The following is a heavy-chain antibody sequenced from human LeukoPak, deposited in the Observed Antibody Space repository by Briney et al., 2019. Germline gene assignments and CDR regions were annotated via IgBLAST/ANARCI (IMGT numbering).Heavy chain of an antibody. Sequence: GGSLRLSCAASGFTLNSYSMNWVRQAPGQGLEWVSSISSSSHIYYADSVKGRFTISRDNAKNSLYLQMNSLRAEDTAVYYCARDGGDYGNDYWGQGTLVTVSS. CDR3: ARDGGDYGNDY. J-gene: IGHJ4*02. V-gene: IGHV3-21*01. D-gene: IGHD4-17*01. CDR2: ISSSSHI. CDR1: GFTLNSYS.